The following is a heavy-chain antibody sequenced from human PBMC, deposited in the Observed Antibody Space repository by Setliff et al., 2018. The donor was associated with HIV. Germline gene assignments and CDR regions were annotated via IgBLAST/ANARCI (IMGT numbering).Heavy chain of an antibody. CDR2: INPKSGST. V-gene: IGHV1-2*02. D-gene: IGHD6-19*01. J-gene: IGHJ3*01. CDR1: GYTFTGYH. CDR3: ARVPYRSAWFSGGHDAFDV. Sequence: ASVKVSCKASGYTFTGYHIHWVRQAPGQGLEWMGWINPKSGSTNYAQKFQGRVTVTRDTSISTIYMELSGLRSDDTAVYYCARVPYRSAWFSGGHDAFDVWGQGTMVTVSS.